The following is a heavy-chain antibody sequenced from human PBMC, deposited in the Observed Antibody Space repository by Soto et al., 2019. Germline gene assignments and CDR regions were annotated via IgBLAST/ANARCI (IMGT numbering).Heavy chain of an antibody. D-gene: IGHD5-18*01. Sequence: ASVRSPARLLEAPCSYAISWVRQAPGQGLEWMGGIIPIFGTANYAQKFQGRVTITADESTSTAYMELSSLRSEDTAVYYCARDLNVDTAMDLYYYYGMDVWGQGTTVTVSS. CDR3: ARDLNVDTAMDLYYYYGMDV. CDR1: EAPCSYA. CDR2: IIPIFGTA. V-gene: IGHV1-69*13. J-gene: IGHJ6*02.